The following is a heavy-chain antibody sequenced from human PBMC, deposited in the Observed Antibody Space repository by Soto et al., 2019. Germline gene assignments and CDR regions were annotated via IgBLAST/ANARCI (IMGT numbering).Heavy chain of an antibody. CDR1: GGTFSSYA. CDR3: ARDRDIAAAGVDY. V-gene: IGHV1-69*05. D-gene: IGHD6-13*01. J-gene: IGHJ4*02. Sequence: SVKVSCKASGGTFSSYAISWVRQAPGQGLEWMGGIIPIFGTANYAQKFQGRVTMTTDTSTSTAYMELRSLRSDDTAVYYCARDRDIAAAGVDYWGQGTLVTVSS. CDR2: IIPIFGTA.